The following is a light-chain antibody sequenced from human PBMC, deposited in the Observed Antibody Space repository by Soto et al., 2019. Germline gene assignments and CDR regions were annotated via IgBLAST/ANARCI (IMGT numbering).Light chain of an antibody. CDR1: SSNIGAGYD. V-gene: IGLV1-40*01. CDR2: GNS. CDR3: QSYDSSLSGYV. Sequence: QSVLTQPPSVSGAPGQGVTISCTGISSNIGAGYDVHWYQQLPGTAPKLLIYGNSNRPSGVPDRFSGSKSGTSASLAITGLQAEDEADYYCQSYDSSLSGYVFGTGTKVTVL. J-gene: IGLJ1*01.